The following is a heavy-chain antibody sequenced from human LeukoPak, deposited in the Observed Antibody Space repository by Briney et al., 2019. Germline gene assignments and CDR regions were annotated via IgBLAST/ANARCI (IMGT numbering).Heavy chain of an antibody. CDR3: ARDDEYCYGLSNWFDP. Sequence: GGSLRLSCAASGFTFSSYAMHWVRQAPGKGVEWVAVISYDGSNKYYADSVKGRFTISRDNSKNTLYLQMNSLRAEDTAVYYCARDDEYCYGLSNWFDPWGQGTLVTVSS. J-gene: IGHJ5*02. CDR1: GFTFSSYA. V-gene: IGHV3-30*04. D-gene: IGHD3-10*01. CDR2: ISYDGSNK.